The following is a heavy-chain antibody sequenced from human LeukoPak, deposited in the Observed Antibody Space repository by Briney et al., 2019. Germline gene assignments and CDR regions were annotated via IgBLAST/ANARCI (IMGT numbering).Heavy chain of an antibody. CDR3: ASRPTGFDWGPFHY. Sequence: HPGGSLRLSCAGSGFTFKNYVMHWVRQPPCKGLEWVVFFRYDGNHEYYADSVKGRFTFSRDNSKNTLLLQMNSLRTEDTAVYYCASRPTGFDWGPFHYWGQGTLVTVSS. CDR1: GFTFKNYV. D-gene: IGHD5-12*01. V-gene: IGHV3-30*02. CDR2: FRYDGNHE. J-gene: IGHJ4*02.